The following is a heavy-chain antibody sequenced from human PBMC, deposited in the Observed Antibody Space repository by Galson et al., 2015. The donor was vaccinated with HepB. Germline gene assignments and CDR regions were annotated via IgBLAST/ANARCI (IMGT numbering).Heavy chain of an antibody. CDR3: ARGALVAAVGATQNNWFDP. D-gene: IGHD2-15*01. J-gene: IGHJ5*02. CDR1: GYTFSSYS. Sequence: SVKVSCKASGYTFSSYSITWVRQAPGQGLEWMGWISAYDGNTKYAQNLQGRLTMTTDTSRTTAYMELRSLRPDDTAVYYCARGALVAAVGATQNNWFDPWGQGTLVTVSS. CDR2: ISAYDGNT. V-gene: IGHV1-18*01.